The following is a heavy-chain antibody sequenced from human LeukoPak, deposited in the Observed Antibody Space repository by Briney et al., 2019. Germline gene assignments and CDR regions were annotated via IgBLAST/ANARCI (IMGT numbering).Heavy chain of an antibody. CDR3: AELGITMIGGV. Sequence: GGSLRLSCVASGFTFSSYWMTWVRQAPGKGLEWVANMRQDGNEKYYVDSVKGRFTISRDNAKNSLYLQMNSLGAEDTAVYYCAELGITMIGGVWGKGTTVTISS. CDR1: GFTFSSYW. V-gene: IGHV3-7*01. D-gene: IGHD3-10*02. CDR2: MRQDGNEK. J-gene: IGHJ6*04.